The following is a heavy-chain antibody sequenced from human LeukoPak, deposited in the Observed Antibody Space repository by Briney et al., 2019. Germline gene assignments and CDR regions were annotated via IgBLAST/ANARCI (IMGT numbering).Heavy chain of an antibody. Sequence: PGGSLRLSCAASGFTFSSYAMSWVRQAPGKGLEWVSAISGSGGSTYYADSVKGRFTISRDNSKNTLYLQMNSLRAEDTAVYYCAKGLAFGGVIATYDYWGQGTLVTVSS. CDR2: ISGSGGST. J-gene: IGHJ4*02. CDR1: GFTFSSYA. V-gene: IGHV3-23*01. CDR3: AKGLAFGGVIATYDY. D-gene: IGHD3-16*02.